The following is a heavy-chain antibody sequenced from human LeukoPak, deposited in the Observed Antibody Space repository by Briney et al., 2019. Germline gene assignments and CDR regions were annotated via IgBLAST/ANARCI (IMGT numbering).Heavy chain of an antibody. Sequence: ASVKVSCKASGGTFSSYAISWVRQAPGQGLEWMGGIIPIFGTANYAQKFQGRVTITADESTSTAYMELSSLRSEDTAVYYCARGTLEPAGTLYYYYYYMDVWGKGTTVTVSS. V-gene: IGHV1-69*13. CDR1: GGTFSSYA. J-gene: IGHJ6*03. D-gene: IGHD2-2*01. CDR2: IIPIFGTA. CDR3: ARGTLEPAGTLYYYYYYMDV.